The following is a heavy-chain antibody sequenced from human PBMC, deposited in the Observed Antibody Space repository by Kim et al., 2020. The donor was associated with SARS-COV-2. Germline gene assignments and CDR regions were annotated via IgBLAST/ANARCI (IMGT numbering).Heavy chain of an antibody. D-gene: IGHD6-13*01. J-gene: IGHJ4*02. CDR2: MNPNSGNT. CDR1: GYTFTTFD. CDR3: ARLRGSSSWGAFDY. V-gene: IGHV1-8*01. Sequence: ASVKVSCKASGYTFTTFDINWVRQATGQGLEWMGWMNPNSGNTGYAQKFHGRVTMTRNTSTSTAYMELSSLRSDDTAVYYCARLRGSSSWGAFDYWGQGTLVTVS.